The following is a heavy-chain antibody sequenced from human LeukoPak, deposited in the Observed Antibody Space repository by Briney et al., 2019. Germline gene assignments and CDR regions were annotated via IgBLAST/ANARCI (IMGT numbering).Heavy chain of an antibody. CDR2: IIPIFGTA. Sequence: SGKVSCKASGGTFSSYAISWVRQAPGQGLEWMGGIIPIFGTANYAQKFQGRVTITTDESTSTAYMELSSLRSEDTAVYYCARALSGYSYGLRWYYFDYWGQGTLVTVSS. D-gene: IGHD5-18*01. CDR3: ARALSGYSYGLRWYYFDY. V-gene: IGHV1-69*05. J-gene: IGHJ4*02. CDR1: GGTFSSYA.